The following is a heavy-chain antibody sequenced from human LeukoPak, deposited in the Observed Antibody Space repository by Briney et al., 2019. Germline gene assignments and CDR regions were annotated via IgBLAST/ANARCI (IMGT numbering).Heavy chain of an antibody. CDR2: IYYSGST. V-gene: IGHV4-61*08. CDR3: ARNAVPYDSSGYYGD. CDR1: GGSISSGGYY. Sequence: SQTLSLTCTVSGGSISSGGYYWSWIRQPPGKGLEWIGYIYYSGSTNYNPSLKSRVTISVDTSKNQFSLKLSSVTAADTAVYYCARNAVPYDSSGYYGDWGQGTLVTVSS. J-gene: IGHJ4*02. D-gene: IGHD3-22*01.